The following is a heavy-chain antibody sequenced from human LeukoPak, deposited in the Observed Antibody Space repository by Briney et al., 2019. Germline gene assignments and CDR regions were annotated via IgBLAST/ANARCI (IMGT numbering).Heavy chain of an antibody. Sequence: LGESLKISCKGFGYSFTNYWIGWVRQMPGKGLEWMGIIYPGDSDTRYSPSFQGQVTISADKSISTAYLQWSSLKASDTAMYYCARLGKLGYCSSTSCPFDYWGQGTLVTVSS. CDR2: IYPGDSDT. CDR1: GYSFTNYW. CDR3: ARLGKLGYCSSTSCPFDY. D-gene: IGHD2-2*01. J-gene: IGHJ4*02. V-gene: IGHV5-51*01.